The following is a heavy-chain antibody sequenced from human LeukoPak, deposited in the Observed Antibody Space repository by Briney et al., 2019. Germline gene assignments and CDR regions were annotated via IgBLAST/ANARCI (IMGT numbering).Heavy chain of an antibody. CDR3: ARRRRDDYVWGSYPPTTFDY. Sequence: SETLSLTCAVYGGSFSGYYWSWIRQPPGKGLEWIGEINHSGSTNYNPSLKSRVTISVDTSKNQFSLKLSSVTAADTAVYHCARRRRDDYVWGSYPPTTFDYWGQGTLVTVSS. J-gene: IGHJ4*02. CDR1: GGSFSGYY. D-gene: IGHD3-16*01. CDR2: INHSGST. V-gene: IGHV4-34*01.